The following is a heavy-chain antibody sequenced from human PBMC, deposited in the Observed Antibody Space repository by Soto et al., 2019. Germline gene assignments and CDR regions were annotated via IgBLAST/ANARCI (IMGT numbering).Heavy chain of an antibody. J-gene: IGHJ4*02. CDR3: AKDRGSSSSRRGFDY. V-gene: IGHV3-23*01. CDR2: ISAGGSST. Sequence: EVQLLESGGGLVQPGGSLRLSCAASGFTFSSYAMNWVRQAPGKGLEWVSGISAGGSSTYYADSVEGRLTISRDKSKNMLYLEMNSLRAEDTAVYYCAKDRGSSSSRRGFDYWGQGVLVTVSS. D-gene: IGHD6-6*01. CDR1: GFTFSSYA.